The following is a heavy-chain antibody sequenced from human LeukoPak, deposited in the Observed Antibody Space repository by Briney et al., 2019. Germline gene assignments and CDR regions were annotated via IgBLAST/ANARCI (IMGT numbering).Heavy chain of an antibody. Sequence: PGGSLRLSXAASGFTFDDYGMSWVRQAPGKGVEWVSGINWNGGSTGYADSVKGRFTISRDNAKNSLYLQMNSLRAEDTALYYCARAGVGADTAMELGYWGQGTLVTVSS. CDR2: INWNGGST. CDR1: GFTFDDYG. CDR3: ARAGVGADTAMELGY. D-gene: IGHD5-18*01. J-gene: IGHJ4*02. V-gene: IGHV3-20*04.